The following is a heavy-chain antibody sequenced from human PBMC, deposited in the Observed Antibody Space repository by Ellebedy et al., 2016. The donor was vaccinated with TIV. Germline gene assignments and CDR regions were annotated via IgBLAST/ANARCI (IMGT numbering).Heavy chain of an antibody. CDR1: GFTFDDYI. Sequence: GGSLRLXXAASGFTFDDYIMHWVRHAQGKGLEWVSLISWDGSNTNYADSVRGRVTISRDNIKNSLFLQMSSLRTEDTGVYYCAKDIGSSDEAFDIWGQGTMVTVSS. CDR3: AKDIGSSDEAFDI. V-gene: IGHV3-43*01. D-gene: IGHD6-25*01. J-gene: IGHJ3*02. CDR2: ISWDGSNT.